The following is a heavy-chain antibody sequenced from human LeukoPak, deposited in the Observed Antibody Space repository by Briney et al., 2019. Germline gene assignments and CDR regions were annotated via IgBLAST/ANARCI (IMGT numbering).Heavy chain of an antibody. D-gene: IGHD3-22*01. Sequence: ASVRVSCKASGNTFAGYYVHWVRQAPGQGLEWMGWINPNSGGTNYAQKFQGRVTMTRDTSISTAYMELSSLRSEDTAVYYCARRSDDYDSSAYYHWGQGTLVTVSS. CDR2: INPNSGGT. CDR1: GNTFAGYY. CDR3: ARRSDDYDSSAYYH. J-gene: IGHJ4*02. V-gene: IGHV1-2*02.